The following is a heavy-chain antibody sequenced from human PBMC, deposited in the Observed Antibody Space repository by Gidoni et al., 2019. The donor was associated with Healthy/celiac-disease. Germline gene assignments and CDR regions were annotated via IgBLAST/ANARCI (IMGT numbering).Heavy chain of an antibody. CDR3: AKSSTTVTTGGMDV. Sequence: QVQLVESGGGVVQPGRSLRLSCAASGFTFSSYGMPWVRQAPGKGLVWVAVISYDGSNKYYADSVKGRFTISRDNSKNTLYLQMNSLRAEDTAVYYCAKSSTTVTTGGMDVWGQGTTVTVSS. J-gene: IGHJ6*02. V-gene: IGHV3-30*18. D-gene: IGHD4-17*01. CDR2: ISYDGSNK. CDR1: GFTFSSYG.